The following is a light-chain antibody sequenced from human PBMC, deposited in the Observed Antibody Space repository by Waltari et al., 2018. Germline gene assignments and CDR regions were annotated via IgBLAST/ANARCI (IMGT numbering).Light chain of an antibody. V-gene: IGKV4-1*01. J-gene: IGKJ3*01. CDR2: WAA. CDR3: QQYFSVPAT. CDR1: QSVSSASDGRNF. Sequence: DIVMTQSPDSLVVSLGERATINCKSSQSVSSASDGRNFLAWYQQKPGQSPKLLIYWAATRESGVPDRFRGGGSGTDFSLTISSLQAEDVGVYYCQQYFSVPATFGPGTKVEIK.